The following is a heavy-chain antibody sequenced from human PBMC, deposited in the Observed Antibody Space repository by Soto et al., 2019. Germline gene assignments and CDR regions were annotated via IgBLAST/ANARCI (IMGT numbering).Heavy chain of an antibody. D-gene: IGHD2-8*01. Sequence: SETLSLTCTVSGTSISSYYWSWIRQPPGKGLEWIGFISPSGSPAYNPSLKSRVTISVDRSNNQISLELSSVTAADTAVYYCARGVLAWGPGTLVTVS. V-gene: IGHV4-4*09. CDR2: ISPSGSP. CDR1: GTSISSYY. CDR3: ARGVLA. J-gene: IGHJ5*02.